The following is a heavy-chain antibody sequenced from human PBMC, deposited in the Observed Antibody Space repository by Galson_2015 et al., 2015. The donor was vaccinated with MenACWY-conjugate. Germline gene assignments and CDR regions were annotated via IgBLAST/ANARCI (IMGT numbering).Heavy chain of an antibody. CDR3: AKPRGIAASIHGGMDV. D-gene: IGHD5-12*01. CDR2: ISGSGAST. Sequence: SLRLSCAASGFTFSTYAMSWVRQAPGEGLEWVSTISGSGASTYYADSVKGRFTISRDKSKSTLYMQMNSLRAEDTAVYYCAKPRGIAASIHGGMDVWGQATTATVSS. CDR1: GFTFSTYA. J-gene: IGHJ6*02. V-gene: IGHV3-23*01.